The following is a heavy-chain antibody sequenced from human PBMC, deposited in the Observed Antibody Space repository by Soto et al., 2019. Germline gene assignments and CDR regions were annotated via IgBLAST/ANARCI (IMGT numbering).Heavy chain of an antibody. D-gene: IGHD5-18*01. Sequence: EVQLVESGGGLVQPGGSLRLSCAASGFTFSDYNMNWVRQTPGKGLEWVSYISSGSSTMYYADSVKGRFTISRDNAKKSLYLQMKSLRDEDTAVYYCARDAHSDGYRYHFDPWGQGTLVTVSS. CDR2: ISSGSSTM. CDR3: ARDAHSDGYRYHFDP. CDR1: GFTFSDYN. J-gene: IGHJ5*02. V-gene: IGHV3-48*02.